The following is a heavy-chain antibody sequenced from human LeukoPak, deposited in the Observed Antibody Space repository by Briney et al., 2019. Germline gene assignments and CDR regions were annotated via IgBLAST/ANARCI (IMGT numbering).Heavy chain of an antibody. CDR3: ARGGVYYDFWSGYYQKYYFDY. V-gene: IGHV4-34*01. D-gene: IGHD3-3*01. CDR1: GGSFSGYY. CDR2: INHSGST. Sequence: SETLSLTCAVYGGSFSGYYWSWLRQPPGKGLEWIGEINHSGSTNYNPSLKSRVTISVDTSKNQFSLKLSSVTAADTAVYYCARGGVYYDFWSGYYQKYYFDYWGQGTLVTVSS. J-gene: IGHJ4*02.